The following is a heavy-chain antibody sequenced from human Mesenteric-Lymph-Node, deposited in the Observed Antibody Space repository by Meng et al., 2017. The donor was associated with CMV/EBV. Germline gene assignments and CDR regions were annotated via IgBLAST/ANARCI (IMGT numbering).Heavy chain of an antibody. J-gene: IGHJ4*02. D-gene: IGHD6-13*01. CDR2: IYYSGST. V-gene: IGHV4-39*01. CDR3: ARHSHPGIAAADFFDY. CDR1: SISSSSYY. Sequence: SISSSSYYWGCIRQPPGQGLEWIGSIYYSGSTYYNPSLKSRVTISVDTSKNQFSLKLSSVTAADTAVYYCARHSHPGIAAADFFDYWGQGTLVTVSS.